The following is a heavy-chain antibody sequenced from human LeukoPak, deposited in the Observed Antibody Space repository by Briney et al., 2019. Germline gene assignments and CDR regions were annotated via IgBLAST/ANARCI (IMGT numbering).Heavy chain of an antibody. CDR1: GYSFTSYW. J-gene: IGHJ4*02. Sequence: GESLQISCKGSGYSFTSYWIGWVRQMPGKGLEWMGIIYPGDSDTRYSPSFQGQVTISADKSINTAYLQWSSLKASDTATYYCAKNLITVAALSPFDYWGQGSLVTVSS. D-gene: IGHD6-19*01. CDR3: AKNLITVAALSPFDY. CDR2: IYPGDSDT. V-gene: IGHV5-51*01.